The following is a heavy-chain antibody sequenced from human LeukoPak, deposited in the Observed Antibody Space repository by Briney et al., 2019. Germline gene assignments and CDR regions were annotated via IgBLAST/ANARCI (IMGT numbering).Heavy chain of an antibody. J-gene: IGHJ3*02. CDR1: GFTFSNYN. CDR3: ACIDAFDI. V-gene: IGHV3-21*06. D-gene: IGHD2-8*01. Sequence: PGGSLRLSCAASGFTFSNYNMNWVRQAPGKGLEWVSYISSRGSYTYYADSVKGRFTISRDNARNSLYLQMNILRAEDTAVYYCACIDAFDIWGQGTMVTVSS. CDR2: ISSRGSYT.